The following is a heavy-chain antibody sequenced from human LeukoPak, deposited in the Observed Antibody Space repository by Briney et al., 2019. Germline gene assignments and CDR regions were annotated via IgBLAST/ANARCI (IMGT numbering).Heavy chain of an antibody. J-gene: IGHJ5*02. Sequence: SETLSLTCTVSGYSISSGYYWGWVRQSPGRGLEWIGTVYHSGSTYYNPSLRSRVTISVDTSKNQFSLKLSSVTAADTDVYYCARGGNWNYENWFDPWGQGTLVTVSS. V-gene: IGHV4-38-2*02. CDR2: VYHSGST. D-gene: IGHD1-7*01. CDR1: GYSISSGYY. CDR3: ARGGNWNYENWFDP.